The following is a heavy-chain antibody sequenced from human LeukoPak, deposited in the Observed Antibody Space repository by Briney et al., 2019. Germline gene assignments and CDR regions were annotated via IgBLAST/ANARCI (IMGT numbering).Heavy chain of an antibody. J-gene: IGHJ4*02. CDR2: ISYDGSNK. D-gene: IGHD6-13*01. Sequence: PGGSLRLSCAASGFNLRNYCMHLVRQAPGKGLGGVADISYDGSNKYYADSVKGRFTISRDNSKNTLYLQMNSLRAEDTAVYYCAKDLGSSSWVHYFDYWGQGTLVTVSS. CDR3: AKDLGSSSWVHYFDY. CDR1: GFNLRNYC. V-gene: IGHV3-30*18.